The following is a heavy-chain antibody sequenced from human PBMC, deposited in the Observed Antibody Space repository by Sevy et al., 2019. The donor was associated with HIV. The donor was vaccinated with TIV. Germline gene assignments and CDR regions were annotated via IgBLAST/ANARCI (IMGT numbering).Heavy chain of an antibody. CDR2: FDRTDIT. Sequence: GGSLRLSCEASGFTLSSYTMNWVRQSPEKGLEWVATFDRTDITNYADSVKGRFIISRDTAKNSLFLQMNSLRDDDTAMYFYVREEREIASHFDYWGQGTLVTVSS. CDR1: GFTLSSYT. J-gene: IGHJ4*02. CDR3: VREEREIASHFDY. D-gene: IGHD2-21*01. V-gene: IGHV3-48*02.